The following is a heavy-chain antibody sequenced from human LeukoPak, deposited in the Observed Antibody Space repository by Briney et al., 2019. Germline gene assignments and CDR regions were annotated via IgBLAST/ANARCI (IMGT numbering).Heavy chain of an antibody. V-gene: IGHV4-59*01. CDR2: IYHSGST. CDR1: GGSISSYY. Sequence: PSETLSLTCTVSGGSISSYYWSWIRQTPGKGLEWVGYIYHSGSTKYNPSLKSRVSISVDTSKNQFSLKLSSVTAADTAVYYCARAEYSGSYYDSWGQGTLVTVSS. J-gene: IGHJ4*03. D-gene: IGHD1-26*01. CDR3: ARAEYSGSYYDS.